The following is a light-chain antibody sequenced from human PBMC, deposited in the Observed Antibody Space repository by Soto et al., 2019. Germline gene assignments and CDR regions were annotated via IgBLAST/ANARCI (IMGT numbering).Light chain of an antibody. CDR1: QSVSSN. Sequence: EIVMTQSPATLSVSPGERATLSCRASQSVSSNLAWYQQKPGQAPRLLIYGASTRATGIAARFSGSGSGTEFTLTLSSLQSEDFAVYYCQQYDTWPPLTFGGGTKVEIK. CDR3: QQYDTWPPLT. V-gene: IGKV3-15*01. J-gene: IGKJ4*01. CDR2: GAS.